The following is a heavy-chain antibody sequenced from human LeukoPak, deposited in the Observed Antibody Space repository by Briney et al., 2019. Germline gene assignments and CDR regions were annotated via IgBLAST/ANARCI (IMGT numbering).Heavy chain of an antibody. Sequence: DSVKVSCKASGYNFISYDINWVRQAPGQGLEWMGWISAYNGNTNYAQKLQGRVTMTTDTSTSTAYMELRSLRSDDTAVYYCAREKSRYKYGYNYWGQGTLVTVSS. J-gene: IGHJ4*02. CDR1: GYNFISYD. CDR3: AREKSRYKYGYNY. V-gene: IGHV1-18*01. CDR2: ISAYNGNT. D-gene: IGHD5-18*01.